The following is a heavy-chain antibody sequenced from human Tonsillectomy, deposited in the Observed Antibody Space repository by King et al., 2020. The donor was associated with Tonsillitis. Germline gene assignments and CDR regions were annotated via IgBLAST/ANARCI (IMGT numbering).Heavy chain of an antibody. J-gene: IGHJ4*02. Sequence: VQLVESGGGVVQPGRSLRLSCAASGFTFSNTGMHWVRQAPGRGLDGVAVISTDGRNKFYADSVKGRFTVSRDNSKNTLYLEMNSLRAGDTALYYCTKEEMTTIFNFDYWGQGTLVTVSS. V-gene: IGHV3-30*18. CDR2: ISTDGRNK. D-gene: IGHD5-24*01. CDR1: GFTFSNTG. CDR3: TKEEMTTIFNFDY.